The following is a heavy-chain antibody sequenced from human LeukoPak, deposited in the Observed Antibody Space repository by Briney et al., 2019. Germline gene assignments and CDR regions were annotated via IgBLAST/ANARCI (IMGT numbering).Heavy chain of an antibody. V-gene: IGHV3-7*01. CDR1: GFTFRNYW. CDR3: ARDCSSTSCYADY. Sequence: GGSLRLSCAASGFTFRNYWMSWVRQAPGKGLECVANIKQDGSEKYYVDSVKGRFTISRDNAKNSLYLQMNSLRAEDTAVYYCARDCSSTSCYADYWGQGTLVAVSS. J-gene: IGHJ4*02. D-gene: IGHD2-2*01. CDR2: IKQDGSEK.